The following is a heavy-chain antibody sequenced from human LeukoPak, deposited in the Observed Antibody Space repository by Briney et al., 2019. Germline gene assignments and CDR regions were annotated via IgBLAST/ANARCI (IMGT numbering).Heavy chain of an antibody. V-gene: IGHV3-21*01. CDR2: ISSSSSYT. CDR3: ASGKNDY. CDR1: GFTFSSYS. Sequence: GGSLRLSCAASGFTFSSYSMNWVRQAPGKGLEWVSSISSSSSYTYYADSVKGRFTISRDNAKNSLYLQMNSLRAEDTAVYYCASGKNDYWGQGTLVTVSS. J-gene: IGHJ4*02.